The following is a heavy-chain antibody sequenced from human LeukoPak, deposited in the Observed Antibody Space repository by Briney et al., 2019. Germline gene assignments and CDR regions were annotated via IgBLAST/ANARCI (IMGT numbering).Heavy chain of an antibody. CDR3: ARGPELDYYYYYMDV. V-gene: IGHV1-2*02. CDR1: GYTFTGYY. J-gene: IGHJ6*03. D-gene: IGHD1-7*01. CDR2: INPNSGGT. Sequence: ASVKVSCKASGYTFTGYYMHWVRQAPGQGLEWMGWINPNSGGTNYAQKFQGRVTMTRDTSISTAYMELSRLRSDDTAVYYCARGPELDYYYYYMDVWGKGTTVTVSS.